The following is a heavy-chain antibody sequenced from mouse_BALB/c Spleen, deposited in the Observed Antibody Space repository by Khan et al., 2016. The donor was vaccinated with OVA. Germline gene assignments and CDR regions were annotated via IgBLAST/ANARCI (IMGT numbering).Heavy chain of an antibody. V-gene: IGHV5-6-5*01. D-gene: IGHD2-14*01. CDR2: ISSGGST. J-gene: IGHJ2*01. CDR1: GFTFSSYV. CDR3: AREAYRYDEYYFDY. Sequence: AVSGFTFSSYVMSWVRQTPEKRLEWVASISSGGSTHYRDSVEGRFTISRDNARNILYLQISSLRSEDMAIYYCAREAYRYDEYYFDYGGQGTTLTVSS.